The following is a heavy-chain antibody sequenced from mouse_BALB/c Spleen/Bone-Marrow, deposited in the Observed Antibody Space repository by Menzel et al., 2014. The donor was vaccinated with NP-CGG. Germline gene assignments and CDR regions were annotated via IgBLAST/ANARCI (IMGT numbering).Heavy chain of an antibody. CDR2: ISNGGGST. D-gene: IGHD1-2*01. CDR1: GFTFSSYT. V-gene: IGHV5-12-2*01. J-gene: IGHJ2*01. Sequence: EVKLMESGGGLVQPGGSLKLSCAASGFTFSSYTMPWVRQTPEKRLEWVAYISNGGGSTYYPDTVKGRFTISRDNAKNPLYLQMSSLKSEYTAMYYCARRSAATYYLDYWGQGTTLTVSS. CDR3: ARRSAATYYLDY.